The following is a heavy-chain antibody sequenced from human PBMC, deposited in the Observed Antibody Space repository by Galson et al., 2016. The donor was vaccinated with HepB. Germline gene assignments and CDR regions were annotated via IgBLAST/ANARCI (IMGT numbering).Heavy chain of an antibody. CDR3: ARGGPDFGDFQ. J-gene: IGHJ4*02. CDR1: GGSISSGGYY. D-gene: IGHD4-17*01. CDR2: IYYSGMT. V-gene: IGHV4-31*03. Sequence: TLSLTCTVSGGSISSGGYYWTWVRQRPGKGLGWIGYIYYSGMTYYNPSLESRIVIFAETYKNQFSLKLSSVTAADTAFYYCARGGPDFGDFQWGLGTLVTVSS.